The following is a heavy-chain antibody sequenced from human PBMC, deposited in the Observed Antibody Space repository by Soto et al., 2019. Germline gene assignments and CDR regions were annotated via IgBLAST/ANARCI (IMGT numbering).Heavy chain of an antibody. CDR3: ARRDYLWGSYRQSPYWYFDL. J-gene: IGHJ2*01. D-gene: IGHD3-16*02. CDR1: GGSISSYY. Sequence: QVQLQESGPGLVKPSETLSLTCTVSGGSISSYYWSWIRQPPGKGLEWIGYIYYSGSTNYNPSLMSRVTISVDTSKNQFSLKLSSVTAADTAVYYCARRDYLWGSYRQSPYWYFDLWGRGTLVTVSS. V-gene: IGHV4-59*08. CDR2: IYYSGST.